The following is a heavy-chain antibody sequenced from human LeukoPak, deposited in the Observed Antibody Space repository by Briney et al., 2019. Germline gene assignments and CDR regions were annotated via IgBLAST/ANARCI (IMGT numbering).Heavy chain of an antibody. CDR1: GYTFTSYY. V-gene: IGHV1-8*03. J-gene: IGHJ4*02. CDR2: MNPNSGNT. CDR3: ARGPGLPVDY. Sequence: ASVKVSCKASGYTFTSYYMHWVRQATGQGLEWMGWMNPNSGNTGYAQKFQGRVTITRNTSISTAYMELSSLRSEDTAVYYCARGPGLPVDYWGQGTLVTVSS.